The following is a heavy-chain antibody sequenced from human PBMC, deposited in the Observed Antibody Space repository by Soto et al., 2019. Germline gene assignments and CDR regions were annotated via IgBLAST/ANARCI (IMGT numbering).Heavy chain of an antibody. CDR2: IYPANSDV. CDR1: VYNFSNYW. CDR3: ARRMYYSPYFDS. V-gene: IGHV5-51*01. Sequence: PWSALKISSKASVYNFSNYWIGWVRQMPGQGPEWMGPIYPANSDVMNNPSLQGRFTLSVDKAINTVYLQLNSLKASDTAIYYCARRMYYSPYFDSWGQGTQVTVSS. J-gene: IGHJ4*02. D-gene: IGHD3-10*01.